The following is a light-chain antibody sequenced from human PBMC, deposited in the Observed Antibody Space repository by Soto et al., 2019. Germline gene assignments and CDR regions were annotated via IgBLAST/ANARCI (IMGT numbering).Light chain of an antibody. J-gene: IGKJ5*01. CDR3: QQRSNWPPIT. CDR1: QSVSSY. V-gene: IGKV3-11*01. Sequence: EIVLTQSPATLSLSPGERATLSCRASQSVSSYLAWYQQKPGQDPRLLIYDASNRATGIPARFSGSGSGTDSTLTISSLEPEDFAVYYRQQRSNWPPITFAQGTRLEIK. CDR2: DAS.